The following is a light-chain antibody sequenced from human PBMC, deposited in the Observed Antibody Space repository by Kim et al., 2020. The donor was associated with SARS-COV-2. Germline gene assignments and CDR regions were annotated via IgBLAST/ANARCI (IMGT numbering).Light chain of an antibody. CDR2: RAS. J-gene: IGKJ1*01. CDR3: QQYYITPHT. CDR1: QRVLYSSNNKNY. V-gene: IGKV4-1*01. Sequence: DIVITQSPDSLAVPLGERATINCKSSQRVLYSSNNKNYLAWYQQKPGQPPKLLIYRASTRESGVPDRFSGSGSGTDFTLTISSLQAEDVAVYYCQQYYITPHTFGQGTKLDLK.